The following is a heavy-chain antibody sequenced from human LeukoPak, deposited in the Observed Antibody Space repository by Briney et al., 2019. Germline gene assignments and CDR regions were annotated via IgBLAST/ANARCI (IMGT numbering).Heavy chain of an antibody. D-gene: IGHD2-8*01. J-gene: IGHJ5*02. V-gene: IGHV3-21*01. Sequence: GGSLRLSCAASGFTFSSYSMNWVRQAPGKGLEWVSSIGSSSSYIYYADSVKGRFTISRDNAKNSLYLQMNSLRAEDTAVYYCARDTPVCTNGVCYGGWFDPWGQGTLVTVSS. CDR2: IGSSSSYI. CDR3: ARDTPVCTNGVCYGGWFDP. CDR1: GFTFSSYS.